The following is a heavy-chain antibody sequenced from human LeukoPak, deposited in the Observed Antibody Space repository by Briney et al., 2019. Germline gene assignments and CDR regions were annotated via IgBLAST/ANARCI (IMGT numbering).Heavy chain of an antibody. J-gene: IGHJ4*02. CDR2: MNPNSGNT. Sequence: ASVKVSCKASGYTFTSYDINWVRQATGQGPEWMGWMNPNSGNTGYAQKFQGRVTMTRNTSISTAYMELSSLRSEDTAVYYCARGRRDRRWLVRPILYYFDYWGQGTLVTVSS. D-gene: IGHD6-19*01. CDR1: GYTFTSYD. CDR3: ARGRRDRRWLVRPILYYFDY. V-gene: IGHV1-8*01.